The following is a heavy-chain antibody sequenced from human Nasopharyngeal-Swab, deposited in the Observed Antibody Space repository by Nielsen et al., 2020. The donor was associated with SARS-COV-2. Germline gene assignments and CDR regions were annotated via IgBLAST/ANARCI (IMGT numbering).Heavy chain of an antibody. CDR3: ARDLRVGDVFDL. D-gene: IGHD1-26*01. CDR2: IYYTGDT. V-gene: IGHV4-61*01. Sequence: GSLRLSCSVSGTSVTSGSYYWTWIRQPPGKGLEWIGYIYYTGDTNYNPSLKSRVIISMDTSKNQFSLKLSSVTAADTSVYFCARDLRVGDVFDLWGQGTVVTVSS. J-gene: IGHJ3*01. CDR1: GTSVTSGSYY.